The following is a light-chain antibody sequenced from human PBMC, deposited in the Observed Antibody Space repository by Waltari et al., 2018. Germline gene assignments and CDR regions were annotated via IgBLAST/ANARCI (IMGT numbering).Light chain of an antibody. CDR2: KVS. CDR1: AGLVFRDGNTY. CDR3: MQGTQRPYT. V-gene: IGKV2-30*01. Sequence: MVTQTPLSLLVALGLTASISCRSSAGLVFRDGNTYLFWFHQRPGQPPRRLINKVSNRDSGVPDRFSGSGSGTDFTLTISRVEADDVGLYFCMQGTQRPYTFGQGTRLEIE. J-gene: IGKJ2*01.